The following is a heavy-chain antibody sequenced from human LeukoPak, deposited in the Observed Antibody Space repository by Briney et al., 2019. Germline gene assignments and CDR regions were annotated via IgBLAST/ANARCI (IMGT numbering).Heavy chain of an antibody. J-gene: IGHJ5*02. CDR3: ARHRRYFDWLLTS. V-gene: IGHV4-4*07. D-gene: IGHD3-9*01. CDR1: GDSISYFY. CDR2: IYTSGST. Sequence: PSETLSLTCSVSGDSISYFYWSWIRQAAGKGLEWIWRIYTSGSTNYNPSLKSRVTISVDTSKNKFSLKLSSVTAADTAVYYCARHRRYFDWLLTSWGQGTLVTVSS.